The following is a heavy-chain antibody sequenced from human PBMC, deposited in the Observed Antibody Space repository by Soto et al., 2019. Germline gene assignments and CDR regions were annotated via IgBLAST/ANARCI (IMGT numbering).Heavy chain of an antibody. D-gene: IGHD2-2*01. CDR3: GRYCSSTSCYYYYGMDV. CDR1: GGSISSGDYY. J-gene: IGHJ6*02. V-gene: IGHV4-30-4*01. Sequence: SETLSLTCTVSGGSISSGDYYWSWIRQPPGKGLEWIGYIYYSGSTYYNPSLKSRVTISVDTSKNQFSLKLSSVTAADTAVYYCGRYCSSTSCYYYYGMDVWGQGTTVTVSS. CDR2: IYYSGST.